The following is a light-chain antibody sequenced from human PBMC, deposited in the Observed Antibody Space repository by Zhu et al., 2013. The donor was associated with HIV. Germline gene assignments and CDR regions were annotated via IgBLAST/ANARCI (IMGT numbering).Light chain of an antibody. CDR2: AAS. Sequence: DIQMTQSPSSLSASVGDKVTITCRASQTINSYLNWYQQKPGQAPTLLIYAASTLHTGVPSRFSGSSSGTDFTLTITNLQPEDFATYYCQQSYNFPRTFGQGTKLEI. CDR3: QQSYNFPRT. J-gene: IGKJ2*02. V-gene: IGKV1-39*01. CDR1: QTINSY.